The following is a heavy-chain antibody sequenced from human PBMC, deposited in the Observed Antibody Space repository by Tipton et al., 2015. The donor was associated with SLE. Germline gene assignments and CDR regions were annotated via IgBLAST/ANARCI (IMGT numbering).Heavy chain of an antibody. D-gene: IGHD3-16*01. CDR1: GFTFSSYD. V-gene: IGHV3-23*01. CDR3: ATQRGGCWSFDL. J-gene: IGHJ2*01. Sequence: SLRLCCAASGFTFSSYDMSWVRQARGKGLEWVSAISGSGGSTYYADSVKGRFTISRDNSKNTLYLQMNSLRVEDTAVYYCATQRGGCWSFDLWGRGTLVTVSS. CDR2: ISGSGGST.